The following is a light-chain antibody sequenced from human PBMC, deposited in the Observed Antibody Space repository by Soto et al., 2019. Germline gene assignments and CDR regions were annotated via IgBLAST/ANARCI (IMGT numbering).Light chain of an antibody. V-gene: IGKV3-20*01. J-gene: IGKJ4*01. CDR3: QQYGSSPLT. Sequence: ESVLTQSPGTLSLSPGERATLSCRASQSVSSNYLAWYQQKPGQTPKVLIYRASTRATGIPDRFSGSGSGTDFTLTISRLEAEDFAVYYCQQYGSSPLTFGGGTKVDIK. CDR1: QSVSSNY. CDR2: RAS.